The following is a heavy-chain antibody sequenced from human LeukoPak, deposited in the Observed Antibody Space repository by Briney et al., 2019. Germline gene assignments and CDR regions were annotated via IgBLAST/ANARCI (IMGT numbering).Heavy chain of an antibody. V-gene: IGHV3-15*01. Sequence: GGSLRLSCAASGFIFSSYWMTWVRQTPGRGLEWVGRIRSKADGGTAGYAAPVTGRFTISRDDSKNTLYLQMNSLKTEDTAVYYCTTAPYYDTAWKAFDIWGQGTMVTVSS. D-gene: IGHD3-22*01. CDR3: TTAPYYDTAWKAFDI. J-gene: IGHJ3*02. CDR1: GFIFSSYW. CDR2: IRSKADGGTA.